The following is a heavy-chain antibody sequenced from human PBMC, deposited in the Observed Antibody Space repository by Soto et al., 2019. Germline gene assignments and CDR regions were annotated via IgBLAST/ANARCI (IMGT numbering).Heavy chain of an antibody. Sequence: ESLKISCKGSGYSFTSYWIGWVRQMPGKGLEWMGIIYPGDSDTRYSPSFQGQVTISADKSISTAYLQWSSLKASDTAMYYCARQQRYSSGWGPYYYGMDVWGQGTTVTVSS. CDR2: IYPGDSDT. CDR1: GYSFTSYW. J-gene: IGHJ6*02. V-gene: IGHV5-51*01. D-gene: IGHD6-19*01. CDR3: ARQQRYSSGWGPYYYGMDV.